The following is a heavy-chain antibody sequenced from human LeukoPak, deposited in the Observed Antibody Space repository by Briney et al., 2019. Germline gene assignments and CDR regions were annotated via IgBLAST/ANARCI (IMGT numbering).Heavy chain of an antibody. D-gene: IGHD2-21*01. CDR3: AKELYIVVGY. J-gene: IGHJ4*02. V-gene: IGHV3-33*06. Sequence: GRSLRLSCAASGFTFSKYGMHWVRQAPGKGLEWVAVIWHDGRNKYYADSVKGRFTISRDNSKNTLYLQVNSLRAEDTAVYYCAKELYIVVGYWGQGTLVTVSS. CDR1: GFTFSKYG. CDR2: IWHDGRNK.